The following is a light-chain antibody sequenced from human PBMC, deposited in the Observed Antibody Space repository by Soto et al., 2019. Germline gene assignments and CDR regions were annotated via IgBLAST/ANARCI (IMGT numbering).Light chain of an antibody. Sequence: QLVLTQSSSASASLGSSVKLTCTLSSGHSSFIIAWHQQQPGKAPRFLMKLEGDGSYDKGSGVPDRFSGSSSGADRYLTISNLQFEDEADYYCETWDDNTWVFGGGTKLIVL. V-gene: IGLV4-60*02. CDR2: LEGDGSY. CDR3: ETWDDNTWV. J-gene: IGLJ3*02. CDR1: SGHSSFI.